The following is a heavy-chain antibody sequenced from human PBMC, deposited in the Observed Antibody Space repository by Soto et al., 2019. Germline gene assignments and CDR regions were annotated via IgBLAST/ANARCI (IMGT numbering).Heavy chain of an antibody. D-gene: IGHD2-15*01. V-gene: IGHV3-30*18. J-gene: IGHJ6*03. Sequence: QVQLVESGGGVVQPGGSLRLSCVASGFTFSDFGMHWVRQTPGKGLEWVAAMSYDGSRKYPADSVRGRFTISRDNSKNTLFMQVISLRADDTGVYYCAKDGAYRALVVMVAPTSRVGYHMDVWGKGTTVTVSS. CDR3: AKDGAYRALVVMVAPTSRVGYHMDV. CDR1: GFTFSDFG. CDR2: MSYDGSRK.